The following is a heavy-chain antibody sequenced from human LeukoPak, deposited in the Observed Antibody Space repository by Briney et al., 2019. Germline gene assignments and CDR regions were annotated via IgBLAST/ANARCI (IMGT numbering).Heavy chain of an antibody. D-gene: IGHD3-22*01. J-gene: IGHJ4*02. V-gene: IGHV3-23*01. CDR1: GFTFSSYA. Sequence: GGSLRLSCAASGFTFSSYAMSWVRQAPGKGLEWVSAISGSGGSTYYADSVKGRFTISRDNSKNTLYLQMNSLRAEDTAVYYCAPRYYDSSGMYYFDYWGQGTRVTVSS. CDR3: APRYYDSSGMYYFDY. CDR2: ISGSGGST.